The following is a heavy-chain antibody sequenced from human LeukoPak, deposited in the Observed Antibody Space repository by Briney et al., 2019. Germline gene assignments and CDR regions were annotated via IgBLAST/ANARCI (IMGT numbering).Heavy chain of an antibody. CDR1: GGSISSYY. D-gene: IGHD1-26*01. CDR2: IYYSGST. J-gene: IGHJ4*02. CDR3: ARERSGSYPPYYFDY. Sequence: PSETLSLTCTVSGGSISSYYWGWTRQPPGKGLEWIGYIYYSGSTNYNPSLKSRVTISVDTSKNQFSLKLSSVTAADTAVYYCARERSGSYPPYYFDYWGQGALVTVFS. V-gene: IGHV4-59*01.